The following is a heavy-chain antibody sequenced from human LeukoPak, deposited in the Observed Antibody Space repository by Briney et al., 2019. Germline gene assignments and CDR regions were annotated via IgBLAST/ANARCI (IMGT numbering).Heavy chain of an antibody. CDR1: GFTFSSYA. CDR3: ARGPPLLDP. J-gene: IGHJ5*02. V-gene: IGHV3-64*01. Sequence: PGGSLRLSCAASGFTFSSYAMHWVRQAPGKGLEYVSAISSNGGSTYYANSVKGRFTISRDNSKNTLYLQMGSLRAEDMAVYYCARGPPLLDPWGQGTLVTVSS. CDR2: ISSNGGST.